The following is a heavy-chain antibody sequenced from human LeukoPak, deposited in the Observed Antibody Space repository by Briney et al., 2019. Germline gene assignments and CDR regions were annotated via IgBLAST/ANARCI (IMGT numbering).Heavy chain of an antibody. J-gene: IGHJ4*02. CDR1: GFTFSSYW. Sequence: GRSLRLSCAASGFTFSSYWMSWVRQAPGKGLEWVANIKQDGSEKYYVDSVKGRFTISRDNAKNSLYLQMNSLRAEDTAVYYCARVGSSWYLNYWGQGTLVTVSS. CDR2: IKQDGSEK. CDR3: ARVGSSWYLNY. V-gene: IGHV3-7*01. D-gene: IGHD6-13*01.